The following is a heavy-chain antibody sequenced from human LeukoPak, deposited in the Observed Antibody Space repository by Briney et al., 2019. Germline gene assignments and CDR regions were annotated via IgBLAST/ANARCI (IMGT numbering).Heavy chain of an antibody. CDR2: INHSGST. CDR3: ARAPLVPAAVAYAY. CDR1: GGSFSGYY. V-gene: IGHV4-34*01. Sequence: SETLSLTCAVYGGSFSGYYWSWIRQPPGKGLEWIGEINHSGSTNYNPSLKSRVTISVDTSKNQFSLKLSSVTAADTAVYYCARAPLVPAAVAYAYWGQGTLVTVSS. J-gene: IGHJ4*02. D-gene: IGHD2-2*01.